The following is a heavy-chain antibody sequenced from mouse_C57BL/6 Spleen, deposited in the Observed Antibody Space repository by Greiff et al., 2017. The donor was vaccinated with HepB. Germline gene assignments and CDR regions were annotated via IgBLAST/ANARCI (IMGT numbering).Heavy chain of an antibody. CDR1: GFTFSSYA. J-gene: IGHJ3*01. CDR3: AREREDYYGSSRHGEFAY. D-gene: IGHD1-1*01. Sequence: EVQLVESGGGLVKPGGSLKLSCAASGFTFSSYAMSWVRQTPEKRLEWVATISDGGSYTYYPDNVKGRFTISRDNAKNNLYLQMSHLKSEDTAMYYCAREREDYYGSSRHGEFAYWGQGTLVTVSA. V-gene: IGHV5-4*01. CDR2: ISDGGSYT.